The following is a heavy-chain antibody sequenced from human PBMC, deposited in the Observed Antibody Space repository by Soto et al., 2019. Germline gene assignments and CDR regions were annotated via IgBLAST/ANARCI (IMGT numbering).Heavy chain of an antibody. CDR1: GGTFNNYA. J-gene: IGHJ6*02. CDR3: ARPNSSGVTFHYCDGMDV. V-gene: IGHV1-69*01. D-gene: IGHD2-8*01. Sequence: QVQMVQSGAEVKRPGSSVKVSCEASGGTFNNYAITWVRQAPGQGLEWMGGIIPMFGTNYAKKFQDRVTIAADGSKVNSYMELSGVRSENTAVYFCARPNSSGVTFHYCDGMDVWGQGTKVTVSS. CDR2: IIPMFGT.